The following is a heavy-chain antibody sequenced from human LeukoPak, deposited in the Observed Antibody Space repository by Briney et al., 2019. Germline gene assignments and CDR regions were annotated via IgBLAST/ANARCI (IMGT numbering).Heavy chain of an antibody. CDR2: TYYRSKWYN. J-gene: IGHJ6*02. Sequence: PSQTLSLTCAISGDSVSSNSAAWPWFRQSPSRGLEWLGRTYYRSKWYNDYAVTVKSRIIINPDTSKNQFSLQLNSVTPEDTAVYYCVRDRWFGELDVWGQGTTVTVSS. CDR3: VRDRWFGELDV. D-gene: IGHD3-10*01. V-gene: IGHV6-1*01. CDR1: GDSVSSNSAA.